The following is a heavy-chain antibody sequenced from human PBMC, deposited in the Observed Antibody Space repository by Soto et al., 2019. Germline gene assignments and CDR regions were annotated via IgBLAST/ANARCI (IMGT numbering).Heavy chain of an antibody. Sequence: QDQLVQSGAEVKKPGSSVKVSCKASGGTFSSYAISWVRQAPGQGLEWMGGIIPIFGTANYAQKCQGRVTSTADESTSTAYMELSSQRSEDTAVYYCAREENYYHSSGYYIYFDSGAQGTMVTVSS. V-gene: IGHV1-69*12. CDR1: GGTFSSYA. CDR2: IIPIFGTA. J-gene: IGHJ4*02. D-gene: IGHD3-22*01. CDR3: AREENYYHSSGYYIYFDS.